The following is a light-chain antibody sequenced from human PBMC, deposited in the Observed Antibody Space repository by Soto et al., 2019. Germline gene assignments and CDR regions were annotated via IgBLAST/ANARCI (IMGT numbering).Light chain of an antibody. Sequence: EIVLTQSPATLSLSLGERATLSCRASQTVGNYLAWYQQKPGQAPRLLIFDTSNRAAGIPARFSGVGSGTDFTLTISSLEPEDFAVYYCQQRGKWPLTFGGGTRWIS. J-gene: IGKJ4*01. CDR2: DTS. CDR1: QTVGNY. V-gene: IGKV3-11*01. CDR3: QQRGKWPLT.